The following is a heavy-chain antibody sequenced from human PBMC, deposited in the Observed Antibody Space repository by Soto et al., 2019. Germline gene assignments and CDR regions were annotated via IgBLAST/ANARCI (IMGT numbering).Heavy chain of an antibody. CDR3: ARGDYYGSGDNFDY. CDR1: GYTFTSYD. Sequence: QVQLVQSGAEVKKPGASVKVSCKASGYTFTSYDINWVRQATGQGLEWMGWMNPNSGNTGYAQKFQVRVTMTRYTSISTAYLELSSLRSEDTAVYYCARGDYYGSGDNFDYWGQGNLVTVSS. V-gene: IGHV1-8*01. J-gene: IGHJ4*02. CDR2: MNPNSGNT. D-gene: IGHD3-10*01.